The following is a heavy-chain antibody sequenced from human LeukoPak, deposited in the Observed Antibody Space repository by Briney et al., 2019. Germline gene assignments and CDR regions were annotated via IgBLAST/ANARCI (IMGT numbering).Heavy chain of an antibody. D-gene: IGHD3-10*02. J-gene: IGHJ6*04. Sequence: PGGSLRLSCAASGFTFSDYYMTWIRRAPGKGLEWLADISSSGHTINYPDSVKDRFTISRDNAKNSLYLQMNSLRAEDTAVYYCAELGITMIGGVWGKGTTVTISS. CDR2: ISSSGHTI. V-gene: IGHV3-11*04. CDR3: AELGITMIGGV. CDR1: GFTFSDYY.